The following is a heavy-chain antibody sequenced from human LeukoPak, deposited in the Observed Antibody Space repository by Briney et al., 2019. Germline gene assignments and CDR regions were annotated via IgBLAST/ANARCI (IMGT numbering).Heavy chain of an antibody. CDR1: GGSISSGGYY. J-gene: IGHJ4*02. V-gene: IGHV4-31*03. CDR3: ARGGGRYCSSTSCSKFDY. D-gene: IGHD2-2*01. CDR2: IYYSGST. Sequence: PSQTLSLTCTVSGGSISSGGYYWSWIRQYPGKGLEWIGYIYYSGSTYYNPSLKSRVTISVDTSKNQFSLKLSSVTAADTAVYYCARGGGRYCSSTSCSKFDYWGQGTLVTVSS.